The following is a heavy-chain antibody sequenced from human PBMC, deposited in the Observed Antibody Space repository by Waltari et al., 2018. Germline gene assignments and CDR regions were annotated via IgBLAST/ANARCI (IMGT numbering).Heavy chain of an antibody. D-gene: IGHD6-13*01. V-gene: IGHV1-69*05. CDR3: ASRPRIAAAGYFDY. Sequence: QVQLVQSGAEVKKPGSSVKVSCKASGGPFRSYPIRWVRRAPGQGLEWRGGIIPIFGTANYAQKFQGRVTITTDESTSTAYMELSSLRSEDSAVYYCASRPRIAAAGYFDYWGQGTLVTVSS. CDR2: IIPIFGTA. CDR1: GGPFRSYP. J-gene: IGHJ4*02.